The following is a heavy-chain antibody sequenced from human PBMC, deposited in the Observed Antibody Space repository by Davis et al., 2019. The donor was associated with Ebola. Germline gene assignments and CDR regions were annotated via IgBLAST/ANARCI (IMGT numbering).Heavy chain of an antibody. D-gene: IGHD3-10*01. CDR3: ARGRDYYGSGSFSYYFDY. V-gene: IGHV4-4*07. J-gene: IGHJ4*02. Sequence: PSETLSLTCTVSGGSISSYYWSWIRQPAGKGLEWIGRIYTSGSTNYNPSLKSRVTMSVDTSKNQFSLKLSSVTAADTAVYYCARGRDYYGSGSFSYYFDYWGQGTLVTVSS. CDR1: GGSISSYY. CDR2: IYTSGST.